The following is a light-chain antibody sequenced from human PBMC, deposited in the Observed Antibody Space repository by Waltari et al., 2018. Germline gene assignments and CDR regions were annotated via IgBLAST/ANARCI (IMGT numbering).Light chain of an antibody. Sequence: DIQMTQSPSTLSASVGHSVTITCRASQPITTWVAWYQQKPGQAPHLLIYDASRLEFGVPTRFSGSGSGTEFTLTISSLRPDDFATYYCQQYSSFWTFGQGTKVEIK. V-gene: IGKV1-5*01. J-gene: IGKJ1*01. CDR3: QQYSSFWT. CDR1: QPITTW. CDR2: DAS.